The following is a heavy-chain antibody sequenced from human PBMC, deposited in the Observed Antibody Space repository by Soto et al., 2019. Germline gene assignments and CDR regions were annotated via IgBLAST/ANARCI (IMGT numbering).Heavy chain of an antibody. CDR1: GFTFSGPA. J-gene: IGHJ6*02. D-gene: IGHD3-9*01. Sequence: PGGSLRLSCAASGFTFSGPAMHWVRQASGKGLEWVGRIRSKANSYATAYAASVKGRFTISRDDSKNTAYLQMNSLKTEDTAVYYCAKAGSPDWSHYYYYYGMDVWGQGTTVTVSS. CDR2: IRSKANSYAT. CDR3: AKAGSPDWSHYYYYYGMDV. V-gene: IGHV3-73*01.